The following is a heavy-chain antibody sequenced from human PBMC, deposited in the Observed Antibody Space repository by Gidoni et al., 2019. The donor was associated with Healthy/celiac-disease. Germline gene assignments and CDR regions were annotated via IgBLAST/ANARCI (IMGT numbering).Heavy chain of an antibody. CDR1: GYTFTSYA. CDR2: INTNTWNP. J-gene: IGHJ3*02. Sequence: QVQLAQSGSELNKPGASVKVSCKSFGYTFTSYAMNWVRQAPGQGLEWMGWINTNTWNPTYAQGFTGRFVFSLDTSVSTAYLQISSLKAEDTAVYYCARGTGFGGMSAFDIWGKGTMVTVSS. CDR3: ARGTGFGGMSAFDI. V-gene: IGHV7-4-1*02. D-gene: IGHD3-10*01.